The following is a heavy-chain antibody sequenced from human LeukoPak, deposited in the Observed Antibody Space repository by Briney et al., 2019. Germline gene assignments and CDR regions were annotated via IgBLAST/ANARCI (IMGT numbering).Heavy chain of an antibody. V-gene: IGHV3-21*01. D-gene: IGHD3-3*01. Sequence: GGSLRLSCAASGFTFSGYSINWVRQAPGKGLEWVSSISSSSTYIYYADSVKGRFTISRDNARKSLYLQMNSLRAEDTAVYYCARPHPRTVFGVFSYYYGMDVWGQGTTVTVSS. J-gene: IGHJ6*02. CDR1: GFTFSGYS. CDR2: ISSSSTYI. CDR3: ARPHPRTVFGVFSYYYGMDV.